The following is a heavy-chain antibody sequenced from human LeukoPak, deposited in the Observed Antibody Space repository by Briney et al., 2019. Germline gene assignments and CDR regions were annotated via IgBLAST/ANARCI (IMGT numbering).Heavy chain of an antibody. D-gene: IGHD3-22*01. CDR3: SGYNWFDP. V-gene: IGHV3-30*03. CDR1: GFIFSSCG. Sequence: PGGSLRLSCAASGFIFSSCGMHWVRQAPGKGLEWVAVISHDGGNKYYADTVKGRFTISRDNSKSTLYLQMNSLRAEDTAVYYCSGYNWFDPWGQGTLVTVSS. J-gene: IGHJ5*02. CDR2: ISHDGGNK.